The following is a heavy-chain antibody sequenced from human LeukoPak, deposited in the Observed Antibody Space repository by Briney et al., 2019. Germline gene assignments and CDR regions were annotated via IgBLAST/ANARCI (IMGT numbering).Heavy chain of an antibody. CDR3: AKDGGGSAYFQH. D-gene: IGHD2-15*01. J-gene: IGHJ1*01. V-gene: IGHV3-23*01. CDR2: ISGSGGST. CDR1: GFTFSSYA. Sequence: GESLKISCAASGFTFSSYAMSWVRQAPGKGLEWVSAISGSGGSTYYADSVKGRFTISRDNSKNTLYLQMNSLRAEDTAVYYCAKDGGGSAYFQHWGQGTLVTVSS.